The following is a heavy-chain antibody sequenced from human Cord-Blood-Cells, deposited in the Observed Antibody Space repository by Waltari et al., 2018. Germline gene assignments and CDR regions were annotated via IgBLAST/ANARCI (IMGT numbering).Heavy chain of an antibody. J-gene: IGHJ5*02. CDR3: ASQYNWNSNWFDP. CDR1: GYSISSGYY. V-gene: IGHV4-38-2*02. D-gene: IGHD1-7*01. CDR2: IYHSGST. Sequence: QVQLQESGPGLVKPSETLSLTCTVSGYSISSGYYWGWIRQPPGKGLEWIGSIYHSGSTYYNPSLKSRVTISVDTSKNQFSLKLSSVTAADTAVYYCASQYNWNSNWFDPWGQGTLVTVSS.